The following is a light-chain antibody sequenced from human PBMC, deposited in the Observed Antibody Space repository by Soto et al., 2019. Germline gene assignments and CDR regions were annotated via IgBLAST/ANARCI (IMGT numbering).Light chain of an antibody. Sequence: EIVLSQSPATLSLSPGERATLSCRASQSVSSYLAWYQQKPGQAPRLLIYDASNRATGIPARFSGSGSGTDFTLTINSLEPEDFAVYYCQQRSNWPRRTFGPGTKVDIK. V-gene: IGKV3-11*01. CDR3: QQRSNWPRRT. CDR1: QSVSSY. J-gene: IGKJ3*01. CDR2: DAS.